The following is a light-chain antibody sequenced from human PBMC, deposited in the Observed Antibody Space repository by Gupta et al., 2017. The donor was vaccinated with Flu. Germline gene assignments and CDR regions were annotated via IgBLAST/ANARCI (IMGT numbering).Light chain of an antibody. Sequence: QTVVTQEPSLTVSPGGTVPLPCASSTGAVTSGYYPNWFQQKTGQAPRALIYSTSNKHPWTPARFSGSLLGGKAALTLSDVQPEDEAEYYCLVSYDGAWVFGGGTKLTAL. J-gene: IGLJ3*02. V-gene: IGLV7-43*01. CDR2: STS. CDR3: LVSYDGAWV. CDR1: TGAVTSGYY.